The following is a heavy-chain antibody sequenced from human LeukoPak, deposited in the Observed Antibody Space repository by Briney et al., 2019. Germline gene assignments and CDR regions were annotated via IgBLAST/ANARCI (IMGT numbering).Heavy chain of an antibody. CDR3: ATPTTVTTHYYYGMDV. D-gene: IGHD4-17*01. CDR2: INPNSGGT. CDR1: GYTFTGYY. J-gene: IGHJ6*02. V-gene: IGHV1-2*02. Sequence: GASVKVSCKASGYTFTGYYMHWVRQAPGQGLEWMGWINPNSGGTNYAQKFQGRVTMTRDTSISTAYMELSSLRSEDTAVYYRATPTTVTTHYYYGMDVWGQGTTVTVSS.